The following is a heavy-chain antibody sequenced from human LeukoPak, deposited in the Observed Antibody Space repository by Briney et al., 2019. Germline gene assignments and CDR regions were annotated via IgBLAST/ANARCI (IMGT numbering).Heavy chain of an antibody. D-gene: IGHD4-17*01. CDR1: GGSISSYY. Sequence: PSETLSLTCTVSGGSISSYYWSWIRQPPGKGLEWIGEINHSGSTNYNPSLKSRVTISVDTSKNQFSLKLSSVTAADTAVYYCARGYGDYLDNWFDPWGQGTLVTVSS. V-gene: IGHV4-34*01. CDR3: ARGYGDYLDNWFDP. J-gene: IGHJ5*02. CDR2: INHSGST.